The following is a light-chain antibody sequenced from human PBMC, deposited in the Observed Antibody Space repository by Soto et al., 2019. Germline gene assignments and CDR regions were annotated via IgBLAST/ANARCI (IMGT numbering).Light chain of an antibody. V-gene: IGLV2-8*01. CDR3: SSYGGSNNLM. CDR2: EVN. CDR1: RSDVGSYNF. Sequence: QSALTQPPSASGSPGQSVTISCTGTRSDVGSYNFVSWYQHHPGKAPKLVIYEVNKRPSGVPDRFSASKSGNTASLTVSGLQAEDEADYYCSSYGGSNNLMFGGGTKLTVL. J-gene: IGLJ3*02.